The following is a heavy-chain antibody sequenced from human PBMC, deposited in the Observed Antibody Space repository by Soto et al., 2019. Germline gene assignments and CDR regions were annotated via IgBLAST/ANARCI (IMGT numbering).Heavy chain of an antibody. D-gene: IGHD1-26*01. CDR3: ARCGRGDWFDP. V-gene: IGHV4-39*01. J-gene: IGHJ5*02. Sequence: SETLSLTCTVSGGSISSSSYYWGWIRQPPGKGLEWIGSIYYSGSTYYNPSLKSRVTISVDTSKNQFSLKLSSVTAADTAVYYCARCGRGDWFDPWGQGTLVTVSS. CDR2: IYYSGST. CDR1: GGSISSSSYY.